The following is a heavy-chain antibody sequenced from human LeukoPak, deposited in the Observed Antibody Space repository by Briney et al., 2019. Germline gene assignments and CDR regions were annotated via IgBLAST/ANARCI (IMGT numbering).Heavy chain of an antibody. V-gene: IGHV1-3*01. D-gene: IGHD3-9*01. J-gene: IGHJ5*02. CDR2: INAGNGNT. Sequence: ASVKVSCKASGYTFTSNAMHWVRQAPGQRLEWMGWINAGNGNTKYSQKFQGRVTITRDTSASTAYMELSSLRSEDTAVYYCARDGVLRYFDWLPRFNWFDPWGQGTLVTVSS. CDR3: ARDGVLRYFDWLPRFNWFDP. CDR1: GYTFTSNA.